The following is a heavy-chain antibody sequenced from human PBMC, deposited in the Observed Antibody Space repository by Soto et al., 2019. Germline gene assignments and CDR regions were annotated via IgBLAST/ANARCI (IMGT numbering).Heavy chain of an antibody. CDR2: ISAYNGNT. CDR3: ARDPGVGATIYYYYYGMDV. CDR1: GYTFANYA. D-gene: IGHD1-26*01. Sequence: ASVKVSCKAFGYTFANYAMHWVRQAPGQGLEWMGWISAYNGNTNYAQKLQGRVTMTTDTSTSTAYMELRSLRSDDTAVYYCARDPGVGATIYYYYYGMDVWGQGTTVTVSS. V-gene: IGHV1-18*01. J-gene: IGHJ6*02.